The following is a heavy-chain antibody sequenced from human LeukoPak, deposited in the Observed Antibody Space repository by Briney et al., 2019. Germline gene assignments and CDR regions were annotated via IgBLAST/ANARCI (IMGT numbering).Heavy chain of an antibody. J-gene: IGHJ3*02. Sequence: GGSLRLSCAASGFTFSSYSMNWVRQAPGKGLEWVSSISSSSSYIYYADSVKGRFTISRDNAKNSLYLQMNSLRAEDTAVYYCARGGMVRGVIPSQHDAFDIWGQGTMVTVSS. D-gene: IGHD3-10*01. CDR3: ARGGMVRGVIPSQHDAFDI. CDR1: GFTFSSYS. V-gene: IGHV3-21*01. CDR2: ISSSSSYI.